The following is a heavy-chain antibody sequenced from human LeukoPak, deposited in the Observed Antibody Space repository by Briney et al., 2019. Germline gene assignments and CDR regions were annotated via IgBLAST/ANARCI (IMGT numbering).Heavy chain of an antibody. CDR2: ISSSSSYI. CDR1: GFTFSSYS. J-gene: IGHJ6*02. V-gene: IGHV3-21*01. Sequence: GGSLRLSCAASGFTFSSYSMNWVRQAPGKGLEWVSSISSSSSYIYYADSVKGRFTISRDNAKNSLYLQMNSLRAEDTAVYYCARDFATVTTWAYYYYGMDVWGQGTTVTVSS. D-gene: IGHD4-11*01. CDR3: ARDFATVTTWAYYYYGMDV.